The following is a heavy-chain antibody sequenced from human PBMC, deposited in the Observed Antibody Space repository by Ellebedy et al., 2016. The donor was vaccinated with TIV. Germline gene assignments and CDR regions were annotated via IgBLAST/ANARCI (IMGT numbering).Heavy chain of an antibody. CDR1: GFTFSNYA. J-gene: IGHJ5*02. Sequence: GESLKISXAASGFTFSNYALNWVRQPPGKGLEWVSSISSSGDRTYYADSVKGRFTISRDNSKNTLYVQMNSLRVEDTAVYYCAKLPLYDLLTGYPNWFDPWGQGTLVTVSS. CDR2: ISSSGDRT. V-gene: IGHV3-23*01. CDR3: AKLPLYDLLTGYPNWFDP. D-gene: IGHD3-9*01.